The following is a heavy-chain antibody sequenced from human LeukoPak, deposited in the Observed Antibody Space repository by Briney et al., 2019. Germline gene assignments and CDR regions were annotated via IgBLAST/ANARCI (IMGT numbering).Heavy chain of an antibody. J-gene: IGHJ4*02. V-gene: IGHV4-59*01. CDR3: ARENPSGYYNRPIDY. Sequence: SETLSLTCTVSGGSISSYCWSWIRQSPGKGLEWIAYLCQSENSNYNPSLKSRVTMSVDTSKNQFSLKLSSVTAADTAIYYCARENPSGYYNRPIDYWGQGTLVTVSS. CDR2: LCQSENS. CDR1: GGSISSYC. D-gene: IGHD3-22*01.